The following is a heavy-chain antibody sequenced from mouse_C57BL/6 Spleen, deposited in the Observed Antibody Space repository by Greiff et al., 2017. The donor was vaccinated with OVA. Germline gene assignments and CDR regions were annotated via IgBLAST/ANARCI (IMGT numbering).Heavy chain of an antibody. J-gene: IGHJ4*01. CDR1: GYTFTDYE. CDR3: TRSYYEGRDY. V-gene: IGHV1-15*01. CDR2: IDPETGGT. D-gene: IGHD2-10*01. Sequence: VKLQESGAELVRPGASVTLSCKASGYTFTDYEMHWVKQTPVHGLEWIGAIDPETGGTAYNQKFKGKAILTADKSSSTAYMELRSLTSEDSAVYYCTRSYYEGRDYWGQGTSVTVSS.